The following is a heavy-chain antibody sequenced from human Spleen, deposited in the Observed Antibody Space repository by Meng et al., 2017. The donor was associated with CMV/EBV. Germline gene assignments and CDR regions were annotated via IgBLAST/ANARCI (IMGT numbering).Heavy chain of an antibody. D-gene: IGHD3-22*01. CDR3: AGQKPDPYYGSHSALNY. J-gene: IGHJ4*02. CDR2: IIPMFALP. CDR1: GTFSSYA. V-gene: IGHV1-69*05. Sequence: GTFSSYASSWVRQGPGQGLEWMGRIIPMFALPNYAQKFQGRVWITTDESTSTVYMELTSLRSGDTAVYYGAGQKPDPYYGSHSALNYWGQGSLVTVSS.